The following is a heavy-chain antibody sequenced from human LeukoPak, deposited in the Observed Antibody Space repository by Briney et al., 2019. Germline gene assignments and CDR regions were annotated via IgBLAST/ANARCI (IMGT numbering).Heavy chain of an antibody. Sequence: GRSLRLSCAASGFTFSSYAMHLVRQAPGKGLEWVAVISYDGSNKYYADSVKGRFTISRDNSKNTLYLQMNSLRAEDTAVYYCAREQITMVRGVIISGPGYFDYWGQGTLVTVSS. CDR3: AREQITMVRGVIISGPGYFDY. V-gene: IGHV3-30*04. CDR2: ISYDGSNK. CDR1: GFTFSSYA. D-gene: IGHD3-10*01. J-gene: IGHJ4*02.